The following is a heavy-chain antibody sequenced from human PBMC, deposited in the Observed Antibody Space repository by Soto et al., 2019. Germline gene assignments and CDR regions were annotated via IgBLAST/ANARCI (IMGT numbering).Heavy chain of an antibody. V-gene: IGHV1-46*01. Sequence: ASVKVSCKASGYTFTTYYIHWVRQAPGQGLEWMAIINPSSGSAGYAQKFQVRVTVTRDTPTSTVYMELSSLRSEDTAVYYCASNYRLYSNNWFDPWGQGTLVTVSS. CDR3: ASNYRLYSNNWFDP. CDR1: GYTFTTYY. D-gene: IGHD6-13*01. CDR2: INPSSGSA. J-gene: IGHJ5*02.